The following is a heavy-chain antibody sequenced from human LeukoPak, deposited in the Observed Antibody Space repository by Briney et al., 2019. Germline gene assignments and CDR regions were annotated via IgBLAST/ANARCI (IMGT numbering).Heavy chain of an antibody. J-gene: IGHJ5*02. CDR1: GGTFSSYA. CDR2: TNVHNGNI. Sequence: ASVKVSCKASGGTFSSYAISWVRQAPGQGLEWMGWTNVHNGNINYAQKFQGRISMTTDTSTTTAFMELRSLRSDDTAVYYCARGIEGYDVLTGYYPWGQGTLVTVSS. D-gene: IGHD3-9*01. V-gene: IGHV1-18*01. CDR3: ARGIEGYDVLTGYYP.